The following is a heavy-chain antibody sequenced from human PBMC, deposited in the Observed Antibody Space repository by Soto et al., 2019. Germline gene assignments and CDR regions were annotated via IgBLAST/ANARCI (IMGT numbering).Heavy chain of an antibody. Sequence: SETLSLTCTVPGGSISSSSYHWGWLRQPPGKGLEWIGSIYYSGSTYYNPSLKSRVTISVDTSKNQFSLKLSSVTAADTAVYYCARAGRIAVAGRHYYYYYGMDVWGQGNTVT. D-gene: IGHD6-19*01. J-gene: IGHJ6*02. CDR1: GGSISSSSYH. CDR3: ARAGRIAVAGRHYYYYYGMDV. V-gene: IGHV4-39*01. CDR2: IYYSGST.